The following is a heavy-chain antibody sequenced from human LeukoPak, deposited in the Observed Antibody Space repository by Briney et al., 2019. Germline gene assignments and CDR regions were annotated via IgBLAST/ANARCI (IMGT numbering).Heavy chain of an antibody. CDR3: VRDLGGRSGH. Sequence: PGGSLRLSCAASGFTVRSNYMIWVRQAPGKGLEWVSVLHSGGKTQYADSVKGRFTISRDNAKNTLYLQMNSLTAEDTAVYYCVRDLGGRSGHWGQGTLVTVSS. CDR1: GFTVRSNY. J-gene: IGHJ4*02. V-gene: IGHV3-53*01. D-gene: IGHD1-26*01. CDR2: LHSGGKT.